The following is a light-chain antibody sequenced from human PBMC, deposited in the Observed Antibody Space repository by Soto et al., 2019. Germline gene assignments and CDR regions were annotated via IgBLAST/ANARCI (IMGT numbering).Light chain of an antibody. V-gene: IGLV2-14*01. CDR1: SSDVGGYNY. J-gene: IGLJ2*01. CDR3: SSYTSSSIV. CDR2: EVS. Sequence: QSVLTQPASVSGSPGQSITISCTGTSSDVGGYNYVSWYQQHPGKAPKLMIYEVSNRPSGVSNRFSGSKSGNTASLTISGLKADDAADYYCSSYTSSSIVFGGGTKLTVL.